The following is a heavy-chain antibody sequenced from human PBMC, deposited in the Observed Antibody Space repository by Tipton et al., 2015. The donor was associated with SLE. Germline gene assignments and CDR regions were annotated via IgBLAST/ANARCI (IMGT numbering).Heavy chain of an antibody. CDR2: IYASGST. Sequence: TLSLTCTVSGGSISGCSYYWSWIRQPAGKGLEWIGLIYASGSTNYNPSLKSRVTISVDTSKNQFSLKLSSVTAADTAVYYCASQVPCNFDYWGQGTPVTVSS. D-gene: IGHD4/OR15-4a*01. CDR3: ASQVPCNFDY. CDR1: GGSISGCSYY. V-gene: IGHV4-61*02. J-gene: IGHJ4*02.